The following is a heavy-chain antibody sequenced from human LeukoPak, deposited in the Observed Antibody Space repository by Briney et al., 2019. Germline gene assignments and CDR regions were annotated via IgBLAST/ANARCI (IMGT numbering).Heavy chain of an antibody. Sequence: SETLSLTCSVSDDSITMYYWTWIRQPPGKGLEWIGYIYYSGSTNYNPSLKSRVTISVDTSKNQFSLKLSSVTAADTAVYYCARARSWFGEFPLDYWGQGTLVTVSS. V-gene: IGHV4-59*01. CDR3: ARARSWFGEFPLDY. D-gene: IGHD3-10*01. J-gene: IGHJ4*02. CDR2: IYYSGST. CDR1: DDSITMYY.